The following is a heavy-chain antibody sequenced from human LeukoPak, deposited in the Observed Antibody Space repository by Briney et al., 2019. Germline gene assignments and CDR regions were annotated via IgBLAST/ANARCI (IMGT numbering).Heavy chain of an antibody. CDR3: AGGVGRYYYYYYMDV. CDR2: INHSGST. V-gene: IGHV4-34*01. CDR1: GGSFSGYY. Sequence: SETLSLTCAVYGGSFSGYYWSWIRQPPGKGLEWFGEINHSGSTNYNPSLKSRVTISVDTSKNQFSLKLSSVTAADTAVYYCAGGVGRYYYYYYMDVWGKGTTVTVSS. D-gene: IGHD2-15*01. J-gene: IGHJ6*03.